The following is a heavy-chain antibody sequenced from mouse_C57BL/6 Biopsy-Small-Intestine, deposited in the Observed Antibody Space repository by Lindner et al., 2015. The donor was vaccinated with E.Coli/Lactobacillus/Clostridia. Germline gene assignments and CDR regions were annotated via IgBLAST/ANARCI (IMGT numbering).Heavy chain of an antibody. Sequence: VQLQESGPELVKPGASVKISCKASGYSFTGYYMHWVKQSHGNILDWIGYIYPYNGISSYNQKFKGKATLTVDKSSNTAYMELRSLTSEDTAVYYCVRNGYDEGVFAYWGQGTLVTVSA. J-gene: IGHJ3*01. D-gene: IGHD2-2*01. CDR1: GYSFTGYY. V-gene: IGHV1-31*01. CDR2: IYPYNGIS. CDR3: VRNGYDEGVFAY.